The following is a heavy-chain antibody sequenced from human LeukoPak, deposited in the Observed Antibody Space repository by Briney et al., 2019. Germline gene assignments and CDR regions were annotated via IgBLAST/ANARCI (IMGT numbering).Heavy chain of an antibody. CDR1: GYTFTSYD. CDR3: ARGLKYSSSSATRDYYYYYMDV. D-gene: IGHD6-6*01. Sequence: ASVKVSRKASGYTFTSYDINWVRQAAGQGLEGMGWMNPNSGYSGYAQKFQGRFTMTRNTSISTAYMELSRLRSEDTAVYYCARGLKYSSSSATRDYYYYYMDVWGKGTTVTVSS. V-gene: IGHV1-8*01. J-gene: IGHJ6*03. CDR2: MNPNSGYS.